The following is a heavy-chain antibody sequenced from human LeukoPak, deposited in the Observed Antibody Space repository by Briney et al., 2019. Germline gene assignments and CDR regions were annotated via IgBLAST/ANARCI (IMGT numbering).Heavy chain of an antibody. J-gene: IGHJ4*02. D-gene: IGHD3-10*01. Sequence: SETLSLTCTVSGGSISSSSYYWGWIRQPPGKGLEWIGSIYYSGSTYYNPSLKSRVTISVDTSKNQFSLKLSSVTAADTAVYYCARRSQRGGSSAKNFDYWGQGTLVTVSS. V-gene: IGHV4-39*01. CDR2: IYYSGST. CDR1: GGSISSSSYY. CDR3: ARRSQRGGSSAKNFDY.